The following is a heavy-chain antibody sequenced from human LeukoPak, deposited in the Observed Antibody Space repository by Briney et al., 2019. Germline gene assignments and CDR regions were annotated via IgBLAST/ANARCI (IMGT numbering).Heavy chain of an antibody. V-gene: IGHV3-7*01. Sequence: GGSLRLSCAASGFSFRDYCMGWVRQAPGKGLEWVANTKQDGSAEYYADSVRGRFTASRDNANNLLYLQMNRLRAEDTAVYYCARDGGLHTNFDYWGQGTLLTVSS. CDR2: TKQDGSAE. D-gene: IGHD2-15*01. CDR3: ARDGGLHTNFDY. J-gene: IGHJ4*02. CDR1: GFSFRDYC.